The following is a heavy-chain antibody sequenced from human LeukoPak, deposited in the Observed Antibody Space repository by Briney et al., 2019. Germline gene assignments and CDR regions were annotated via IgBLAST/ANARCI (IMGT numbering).Heavy chain of an antibody. D-gene: IGHD1-26*01. V-gene: IGHV4-39*01. Sequence: SETLSLTCTVSGVSISSSSYYWDWIRQPPGEGLEWIGSIYYSGSTYYKPSFKSRVTISVDTSKNKFSLKLSSVTAADTAVYYCARRRGIVRFDYWGQGTLVTVSS. CDR2: IYYSGST. CDR1: GVSISSSSYY. J-gene: IGHJ4*02. CDR3: ARRRGIVRFDY.